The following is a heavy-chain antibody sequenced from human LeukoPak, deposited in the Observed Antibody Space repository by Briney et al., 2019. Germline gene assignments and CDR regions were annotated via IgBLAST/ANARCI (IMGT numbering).Heavy chain of an antibody. CDR1: GYSFTGYY. D-gene: IGHD4-17*01. J-gene: IGHJ5*02. CDR2: INPNSGGT. CDR3: AREHSGCDTTA. Sequence: ASEKVSCKASGYSFTGYYMHSVRQTPGQGVEWMGWINPNSGGTKYAQKFQGRVNMTRTTSISTVYMELTRLRFDATAVYYCAREHSGCDTTAWGQGTLVTVSS. V-gene: IGHV1-2*02.